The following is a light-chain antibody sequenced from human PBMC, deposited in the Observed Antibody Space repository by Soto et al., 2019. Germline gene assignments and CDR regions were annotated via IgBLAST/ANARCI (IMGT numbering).Light chain of an antibody. J-gene: IGLJ1*01. CDR3: GTWDSSLSVYV. CDR2: ENN. V-gene: IGLV1-51*02. Sequence: QSALTQPPSVSAAPGQKVTISCSGSSSNIGKNYVSWYQQAPGTAPKLLICENNERRSGIPDRFSGSKSGTSATLGITGLQTGDEADYYCGTWDSSLSVYVFGTGTKVTVL. CDR1: SSNIGKNY.